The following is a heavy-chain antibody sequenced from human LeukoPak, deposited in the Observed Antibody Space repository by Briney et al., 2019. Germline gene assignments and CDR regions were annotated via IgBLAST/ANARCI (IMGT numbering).Heavy chain of an antibody. CDR2: MNPNSGNT. V-gene: IGHV1-8*01. D-gene: IGHD6-13*01. J-gene: IGHJ1*01. Sequence: ASVKVSCKASGYTFTSYGINWVRQATGQGLEWMGWMNPNSGNTGYAQKFQGRVTMTRNTSISTAYMELSSLRSEDTAVYYCARPGEYSSSWSEYFQHWGQGTLVTVSS. CDR1: GYTFTSYG. CDR3: ARPGEYSSSWSEYFQH.